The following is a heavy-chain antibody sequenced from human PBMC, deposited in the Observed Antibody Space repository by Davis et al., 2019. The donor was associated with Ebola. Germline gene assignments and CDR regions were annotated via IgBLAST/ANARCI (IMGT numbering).Heavy chain of an antibody. CDR2: IFHSGRT. Sequence: SETLSLTCAVSGGSISTSSWWSWVRQPPGKGLEWIGEIFHSGRTNCNPSLKSRVTISVDTSKNQFSLKLSSVTAADTAVYYCARDAAGPSVPWGQGTLVTVSS. CDR1: GGSISTSSW. J-gene: IGHJ5*02. V-gene: IGHV4-4*02. CDR3: ARDAAGPSVP. D-gene: IGHD5/OR15-5a*01.